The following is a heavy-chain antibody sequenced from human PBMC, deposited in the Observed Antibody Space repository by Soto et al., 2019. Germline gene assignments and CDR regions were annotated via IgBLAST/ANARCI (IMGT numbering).Heavy chain of an antibody. CDR2: ISYGGVNK. Sequence: QVQLVESGGGVVQPGGSLRLSCAASGFTFSTSVMHWVRQAPGKGLEWMAIISYGGVNKYYADSVKGRFTISRDISESTLYRQMNSLRTEDTAVYYCAREEFEDGRGHFDYWGQGTLVSVSS. CDR3: AREEFEDGRGHFDY. J-gene: IGHJ4*02. V-gene: IGHV3-30-3*01. CDR1: GFTFSTSV. D-gene: IGHD3-22*01.